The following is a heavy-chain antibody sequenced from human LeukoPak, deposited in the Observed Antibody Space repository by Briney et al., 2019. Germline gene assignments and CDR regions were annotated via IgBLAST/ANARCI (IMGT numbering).Heavy chain of an antibody. D-gene: IGHD5-24*01. Sequence: PGRSLRLSCAASGFTFSSYAMHWVRQAPGKGLEWVAVISYDGSNKYYADSVKGRFTISRDNSKNTLYLQMNSLRAEDTAVYYCARDFLSRWLQLFNPGVFDYWGQGTLVTVSS. CDR3: ARDFLSRWLQLFNPGVFDY. J-gene: IGHJ4*02. V-gene: IGHV3-30-3*01. CDR1: GFTFSSYA. CDR2: ISYDGSNK.